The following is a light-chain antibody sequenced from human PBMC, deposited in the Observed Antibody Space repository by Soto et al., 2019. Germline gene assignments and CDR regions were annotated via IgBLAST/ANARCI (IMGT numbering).Light chain of an antibody. Sequence: EIVMTQSPATLSVSPGERATLSCRASQSVSSNLAWYQQKPGQAPRLLIYGASTRATGIPARFSGSGSGTECTLTISSLQSEDFAVYYCQQYNNWPPPLTFGGGTMVEIK. V-gene: IGKV3-15*01. CDR1: QSVSSN. CDR3: QQYNNWPPPLT. J-gene: IGKJ4*02. CDR2: GAS.